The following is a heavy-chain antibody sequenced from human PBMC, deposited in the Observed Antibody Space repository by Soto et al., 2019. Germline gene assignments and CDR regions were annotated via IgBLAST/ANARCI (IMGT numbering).Heavy chain of an antibody. CDR1: CYTFSSYG. D-gene: IGHD6-19*01. V-gene: IGHV1-18*01. Sequence: AASVKVSCKASCYTFSSYGISWGRQAPGQGLEWMGWISAYNGNTNYAQKLQGRVTMTTDTSTSTAYMELRSLRSDDTAVYYCARDRIAVAGTPTHWGQGTLVTVSS. CDR2: ISAYNGNT. CDR3: ARDRIAVAGTPTH. J-gene: IGHJ4*02.